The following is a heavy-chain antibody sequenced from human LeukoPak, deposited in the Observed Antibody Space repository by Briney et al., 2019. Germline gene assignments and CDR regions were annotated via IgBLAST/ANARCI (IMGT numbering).Heavy chain of an antibody. V-gene: IGHV1-18*01. CDR1: GYSFTSYG. Sequence: ASVKVSCKASGYSFTSYGITWVRQAPGQGLEWMGWISGYNGNTNYAQKVKGRVTMTTETSTRTAYMELRSLRSDDTAVYYCARDRTYSYDSSGQDAFGIWGQGTIVTVPS. CDR2: ISGYNGNT. CDR3: ARDRTYSYDSSGQDAFGI. J-gene: IGHJ3*02. D-gene: IGHD3-22*01.